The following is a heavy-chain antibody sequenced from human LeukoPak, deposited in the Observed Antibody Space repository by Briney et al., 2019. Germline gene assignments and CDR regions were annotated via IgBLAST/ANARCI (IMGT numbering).Heavy chain of an antibody. Sequence: AGSLRLSCAASGFTFSSYAMRWVRQAPGKGLEWVSGLSNSGGSTYYAHSVQGRFTISRDNSNNTLYLQMNSLRAEDTAVYYCAKGTMIVFFDGYWGQGTLVTVSS. CDR3: AKGTMIVFFDGY. D-gene: IGHD3-22*01. V-gene: IGHV3-23*01. CDR1: GFTFSSYA. J-gene: IGHJ4*02. CDR2: LSNSGGST.